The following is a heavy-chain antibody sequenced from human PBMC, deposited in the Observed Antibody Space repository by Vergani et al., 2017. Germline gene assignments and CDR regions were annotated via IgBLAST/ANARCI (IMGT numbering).Heavy chain of an antibody. CDR2: MSHSGST. CDR3: GRVTDFYGLGSRLLDL. V-gene: IGHV4-59*01. CDR1: GGSMSGYY. J-gene: IGHJ5*02. Sequence: QVRLQESVPGLVKPSETLSLTCSVSGGSMSGYYWSWIRQPPGKELEWIGYMSHSGSTNYNPTLETRVTISGDTSKNQFSLELNSVTAADTAVYYCGRVTDFYGLGSRLLDLWGQGILVTVSS. D-gene: IGHD3-10*01.